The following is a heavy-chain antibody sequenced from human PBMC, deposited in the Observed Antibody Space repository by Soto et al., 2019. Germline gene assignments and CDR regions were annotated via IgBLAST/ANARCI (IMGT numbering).Heavy chain of an antibody. J-gene: IGHJ4*02. V-gene: IGHV3-11*03. CDR3: ATGQYYYDSSGYYYS. CDR2: ISSSSSYT. CDR1: GFTFSDYY. Sequence: GSPRLSCAASGFTFSDYYMSWIRPAPGKGLEWVSYISSSSSYTNYADSVKGRFTISRDNAKNSLYLQMNSLRAEDTAVYYCATGQYYYDSSGYYYSWGQGTLVTVSS. D-gene: IGHD3-22*01.